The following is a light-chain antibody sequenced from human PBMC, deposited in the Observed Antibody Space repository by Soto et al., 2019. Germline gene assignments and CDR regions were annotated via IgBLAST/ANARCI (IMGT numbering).Light chain of an antibody. CDR3: QQYGTSPWT. CDR1: ESISSSY. Sequence: EIVLTQSPGTLSLSPGERATLSCRASESISSSYLGWYQQKPGQAPRLLIYGASSRATGIPDRFSGSGPGTDFTLTIRRLEPEDFAAYYCQQYGTSPWTFGQGTKVDIK. J-gene: IGKJ1*01. V-gene: IGKV3-20*01. CDR2: GAS.